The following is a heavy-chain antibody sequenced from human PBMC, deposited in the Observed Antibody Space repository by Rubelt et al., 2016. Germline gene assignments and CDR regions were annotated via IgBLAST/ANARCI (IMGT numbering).Heavy chain of an antibody. V-gene: IGHV4-59*08. CDR1: GGSITNYY. Sequence: QVQLQESGPGQVKPSETLSLTCTVSGGSITNYYWSWIRQPPGKGLEWIGYIYYSGNTNYNPSLKSRVTMSVDTTKNQVSLKLCSVTAAATAVFYCAGELPAAGAGWFDPWGQGTLVTVSS. CDR3: AGELPAAGAGWFDP. CDR2: IYYSGNT. D-gene: IGHD2-2*01. J-gene: IGHJ5*02.